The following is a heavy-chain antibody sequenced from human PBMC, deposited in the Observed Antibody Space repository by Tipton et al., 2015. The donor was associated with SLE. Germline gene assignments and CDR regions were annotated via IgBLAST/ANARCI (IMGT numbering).Heavy chain of an antibody. CDR1: GGSFSGYY. J-gene: IGHJ4*02. Sequence: LSLTCAVYGGSFSGYYWSWIRQPPGKGLEWVSYISSSGSTIYYADSVKGRFTISRDNAKNSLYLQMNSLRAEDTAVYYCARGTGELDFDYWGQGTLVTVSS. V-gene: IGHV3-11*04. CDR2: ISSSGSTI. D-gene: IGHD1-26*01. CDR3: ARGTGELDFDY.